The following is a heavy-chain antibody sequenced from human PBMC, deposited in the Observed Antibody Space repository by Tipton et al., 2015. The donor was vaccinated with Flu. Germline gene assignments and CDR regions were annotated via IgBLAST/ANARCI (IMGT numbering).Heavy chain of an antibody. Sequence: TLSLTCSVSGGSISSYFWSWIRQAPGKGLEWIGYISDSGRTKYNPSLESRVTISIDTSKRQFSLKLNSVTVADTAVYYCARVIIVGATGAELFDHWGQGTLVTVSS. J-gene: IGHJ4*02. CDR1: GGSISSYF. D-gene: IGHD1-26*01. V-gene: IGHV4-59*08. CDR3: ARVIIVGATGAELFDH. CDR2: ISDSGRT.